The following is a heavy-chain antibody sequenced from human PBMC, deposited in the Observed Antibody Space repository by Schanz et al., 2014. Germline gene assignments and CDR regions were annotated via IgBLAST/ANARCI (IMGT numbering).Heavy chain of an antibody. V-gene: IGHV4-61*02. CDR1: GGSIRSGTYY. Sequence: QVQLQESGPGLVKPSQTLSLTCTVSGGSIRSGTYYWSWIRQPAGKALEWVGRVFPNGITNYNPSLKSRVTTSLDSSKNHFPLTLTPLTAADTAVYYCARDTTWRLDIWGRGTLVTVSS. CDR3: ARDTTWRLDI. CDR2: VFPNGIT. J-gene: IGHJ2*01. D-gene: IGHD1-1*01.